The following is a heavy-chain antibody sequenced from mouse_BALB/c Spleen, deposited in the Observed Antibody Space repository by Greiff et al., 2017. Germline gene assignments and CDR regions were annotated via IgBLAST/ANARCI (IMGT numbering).Heavy chain of an antibody. CDR2: INPSNGGT. CDR3: TRNGFAY. CDR1: GYTFTSYY. Sequence: QVHVKQSGAELVKPGASVKLSCKASGYTFTSYYMYWVKQRPGQGLEWIGEINPSNGGTNFNEKFKSKATLTVDKSSSTAYMQLSSLTSEDSAVYYCTRNGFAYWGQGTLVTVSA. V-gene: IGHV1S81*02. J-gene: IGHJ3*01.